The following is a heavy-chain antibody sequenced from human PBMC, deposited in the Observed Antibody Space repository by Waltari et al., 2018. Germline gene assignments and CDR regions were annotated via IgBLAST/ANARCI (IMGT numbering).Heavy chain of an antibody. CDR2: INRSGRT. CDR3: ARDRGRGIYLDT. J-gene: IGHJ4*02. D-gene: IGHD2-15*01. Sequence: QLQQSGPGLVKPSEFLSLTCTVSGDSMSLSYWWSWVRQSPKKGLEWIGQINRSGRTNYHPAFESRVIVSIDSSNNQFSLKLLSATAADTVVYYCARDRGRGIYLDTWGQGTLVTVSP. CDR1: GDSMSLSYW. V-gene: IGHV4-4*02.